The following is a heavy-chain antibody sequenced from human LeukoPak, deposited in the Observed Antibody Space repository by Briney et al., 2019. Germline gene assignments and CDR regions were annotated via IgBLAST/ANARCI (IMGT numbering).Heavy chain of an antibody. V-gene: IGHV4-34*01. CDR2: INHSGST. CDR3: ARGGGYVSGSYRTLGY. J-gene: IGHJ4*02. Sequence: PSETLSLTCAVYGGSFSGYYWSWIRQPPGKGLEWIGEINHSGSTNYNPSLKSRVTISVDTSKNQFSLKLSSVTAADTAVYYCARGGGYVSGSYRTLGYWGQGTLVTVSS. D-gene: IGHD3-16*02. CDR1: GGSFSGYY.